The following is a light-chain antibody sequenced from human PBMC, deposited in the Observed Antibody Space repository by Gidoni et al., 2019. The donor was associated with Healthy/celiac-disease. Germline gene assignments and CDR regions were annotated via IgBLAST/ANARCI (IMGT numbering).Light chain of an antibody. CDR2: ADN. J-gene: IGLJ2*01. Sequence: QSVVTQPPSVSGTPGRRVTISCSGSSSNSGDNTVNWYQHLPGMAPKLIIYADNQRPSGVPDLFSGSQSGTSASLAISGLQSEDEADYYFAAWDDSLNGFVVFGGGTKLTVL. V-gene: IGLV1-44*01. CDR3: AAWDDSLNGFVV. CDR1: SSNSGDNT.